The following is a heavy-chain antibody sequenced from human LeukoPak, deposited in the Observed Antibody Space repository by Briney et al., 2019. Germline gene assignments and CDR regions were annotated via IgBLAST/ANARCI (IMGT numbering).Heavy chain of an antibody. J-gene: IGHJ4*02. CDR2: ISNSGST. V-gene: IGHV4-39*07. CDR3: ATTTIRLGY. CDR1: GGSISTSNYY. D-gene: IGHD1-26*01. Sequence: SETLSLTCTVSGGSISTSNYYWGWIRQPPEKGLEWIGSISNSGSTYYNPSLKSRVTISVDTSNNQFSLKLSSVTAADTAVYYCATTTIRLGYWGQGTLVTVSS.